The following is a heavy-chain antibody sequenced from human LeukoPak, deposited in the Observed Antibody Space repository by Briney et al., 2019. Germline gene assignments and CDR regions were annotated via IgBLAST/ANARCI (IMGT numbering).Heavy chain of an antibody. CDR3: AREASIAEYDY. CDR2: ISSSSSYI. D-gene: IGHD6-6*01. Sequence: GGSLRLSCAASGCTFSSYSMNWVRQAPGKGLEWVSSISSSSSYIYYADSVKDRFTISRDNAKNSLYLQMNSLRAEDTAVYYCAREASIAEYDYWGQGTLVTVSS. CDR1: GCTFSSYS. J-gene: IGHJ4*02. V-gene: IGHV3-21*01.